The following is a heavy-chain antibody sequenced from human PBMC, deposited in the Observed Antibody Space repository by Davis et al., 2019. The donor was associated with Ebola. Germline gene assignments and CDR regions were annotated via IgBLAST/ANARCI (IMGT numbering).Heavy chain of an antibody. V-gene: IGHV4-39*01. J-gene: IGHJ4*02. CDR3: ARHTYGVGLQ. D-gene: IGHD2-8*01. CDR1: GGSFSSSSHY. Sequence: MPGGSLRLSCSVSGGSFSSSSHYWGWLRQSPGKGLEWIGSFFYNGNTYYHPSLKSRVTISVDTSESRFSLRLRSVTAADTAVYYCARHTYGVGLQWGQGTLVTVSP. CDR2: FFYNGNT.